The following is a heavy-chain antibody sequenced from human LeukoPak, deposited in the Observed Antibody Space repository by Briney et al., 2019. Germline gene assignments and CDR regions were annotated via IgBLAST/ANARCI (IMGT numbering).Heavy chain of an antibody. D-gene: IGHD6-25*01. CDR2: ISFDVNDR. CDR1: EFTFSKYG. J-gene: IGHJ6*04. V-gene: IGHV3-30*03. Sequence: GGSLRLSCAASEFTFSKYGMHWVRQAPGKGLEWVASISFDVNDRKYAESVRGRFTISRDNSKNTLYLQMNSLRGEDTAVYYCARDGTPIYSSGWVYMDVWGKGTTVTISS. CDR3: ARDGTPIYSSGWVYMDV.